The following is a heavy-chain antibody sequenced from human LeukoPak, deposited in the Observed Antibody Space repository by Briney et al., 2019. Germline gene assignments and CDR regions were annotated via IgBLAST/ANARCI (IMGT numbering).Heavy chain of an antibody. CDR3: AKFVSDAFDI. CDR2: ISHSGYS. CDR1: GGSISSGGYY. J-gene: IGHJ3*02. V-gene: IGHV4-31*03. Sequence: PSETLSLTCSVSGGSISSGGYYWNWVRQLPEKGLEWLGYISHSGYSYYTPSLKSRLTISMDTSKNQFSLKLTSVTAADTAVYYCAKFVSDAFDIWGQGTMVTVSS.